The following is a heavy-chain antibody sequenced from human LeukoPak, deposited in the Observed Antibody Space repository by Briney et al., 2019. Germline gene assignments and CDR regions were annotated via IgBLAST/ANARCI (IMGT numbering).Heavy chain of an antibody. CDR1: GGTFSSYA. Sequence: SVKVSCKASGGTFSSYAISWVRQAPGQGLEWMGRIIPIFGIANYAQKFQGRVTITADKSTSTAYMELSSLRSEDTAVYYCARADCGGDCRDPYYYYGMDVWGQGTTVTV. V-gene: IGHV1-69*04. CDR3: ARADCGGDCRDPYYYYGMDV. CDR2: IIPIFGIA. J-gene: IGHJ6*02. D-gene: IGHD2-21*02.